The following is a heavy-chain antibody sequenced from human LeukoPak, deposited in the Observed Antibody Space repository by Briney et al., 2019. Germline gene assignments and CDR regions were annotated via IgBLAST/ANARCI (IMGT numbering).Heavy chain of an antibody. CDR2: IYYSGST. CDR1: GGSISSSSYY. D-gene: IGHD5-18*01. Sequence: SETLSLTCTVSGGSISSSSYYWGWIRQPPGKGLEWIGSIYYSGSTYYNPSLKSRVTISVDTSKNQFSLKLSSVSAADTAVYYCARDFMDTAMVFDYWGQGTLVTVSS. V-gene: IGHV4-39*07. J-gene: IGHJ4*02. CDR3: ARDFMDTAMVFDY.